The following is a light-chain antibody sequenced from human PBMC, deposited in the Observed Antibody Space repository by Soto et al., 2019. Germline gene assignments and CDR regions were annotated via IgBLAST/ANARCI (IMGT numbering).Light chain of an antibody. CDR1: SSNIGRNA. V-gene: IGLV1-44*01. CDR3: GAWDDSLNGVL. CDR2: SDN. Sequence: QYVLTQPPSASGTPGQKVTISCSGSSSNIGRNAVNWYQQVPGTAPKLLIYSDNQRPSGVPDRFSGSRSGTSVSLAISGLQSEDEADYYCGAWDDSLNGVLFGGGTKLTVL. J-gene: IGLJ2*01.